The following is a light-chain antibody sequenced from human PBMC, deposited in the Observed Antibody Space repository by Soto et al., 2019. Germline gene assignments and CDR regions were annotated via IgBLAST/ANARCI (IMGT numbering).Light chain of an antibody. V-gene: IGKV1-12*01. J-gene: IGKJ1*01. Sequence: DIQMTQSPSSVSASVGDRVTITCRASQAIDSWLAWYQQKPGEAPKLLIFTGSLLHSGVPPRFSGSGSGTDFTLTISSLQPEDFATYFCLQHNNYPPTFGQGTKVEI. CDR1: QAIDSW. CDR2: TGS. CDR3: LQHNNYPPT.